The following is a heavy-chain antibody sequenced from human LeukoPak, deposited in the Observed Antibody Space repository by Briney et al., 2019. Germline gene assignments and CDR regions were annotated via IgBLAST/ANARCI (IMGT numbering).Heavy chain of an antibody. CDR2: FYSANT. CDR3: ARGVVGTIPLDY. J-gene: IGHJ4*02. Sequence: GGSLRDSSVPPGFTARGTNMRWGREAPGRGVEWVSLFYSANTYYADSVKGRFTISRDNSKNTLYLQMNSLRAEDTAVYYCARGVVGTIPLDYWGQGTLVTVSS. V-gene: IGHV3-53*01. CDR1: GFTARGTN. D-gene: IGHD1-26*01.